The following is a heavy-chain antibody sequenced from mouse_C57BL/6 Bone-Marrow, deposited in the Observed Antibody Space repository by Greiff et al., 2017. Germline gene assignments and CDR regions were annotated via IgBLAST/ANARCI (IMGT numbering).Heavy chain of an antibody. D-gene: IGHD2-1*01. CDR1: GYTFTDYN. V-gene: IGHV1-18*01. CDR3: AIEGIYYGNSYWYFDV. CDR2: INPNNGGT. Sequence: VQLQQSGPELVKPGASVKIPCKASGYTFTDYNMDWVKQSHGKSLEWIGDINPNNGGTIYNQKFKGKATLTVDKSSSTAYMVIRSLTSDDTAVYYCAIEGIYYGNSYWYFDVWGTGTAVPVSS. J-gene: IGHJ1*03.